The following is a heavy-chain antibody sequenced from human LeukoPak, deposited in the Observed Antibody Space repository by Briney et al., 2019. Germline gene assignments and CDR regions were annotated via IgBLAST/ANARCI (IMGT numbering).Heavy chain of an antibody. CDR2: INQDGSGE. CDR1: GFTLSRYW. D-gene: IGHD3-22*01. V-gene: IGHV3-7*01. J-gene: IGHJ5*02. CDR3: ARKLYYYETSPADWFDP. Sequence: GGSLRLSCAASGFTLSRYWMAWVRQAPGKGLEWLANINQDGSGEYYVDSVRGRFTLSRDNAKNSVYLQMNSLRAEDTAVYYCARKLYYYETSPADWFDPWGQGTLVTVSS.